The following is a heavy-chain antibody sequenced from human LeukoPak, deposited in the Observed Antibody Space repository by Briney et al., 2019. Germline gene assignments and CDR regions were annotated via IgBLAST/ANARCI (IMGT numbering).Heavy chain of an antibody. V-gene: IGHV3-33*06. CDR2: IWSVGTNQ. Sequence: GRSLRHSCVASGFTSSHYGTHWVRQAPGKGRGGVAVIWSVGTNQYYADTVKGRFTISRDNFHNTLSLYTDRLRAPDTAVCFSSKDAQRGFHYGNSLEHWGEGALVIVSS. D-gene: IGHD4-11*01. CDR1: GFTSSHYG. CDR3: SKDAQRGFHYGNSLEH. J-gene: IGHJ4*02.